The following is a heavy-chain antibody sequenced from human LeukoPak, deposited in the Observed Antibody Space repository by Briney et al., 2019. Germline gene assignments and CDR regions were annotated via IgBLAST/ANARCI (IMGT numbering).Heavy chain of an antibody. CDR1: GFTFSSYA. Sequence: HPGGSLRLSCAASGFTFSSYAMHWVRQAPGKGLEWVAVISYDGSNKYYADSVKGRFTISRDNSKNTLYLQMNSLRAEDTAVYYCASDRVPAAIDASDIWGQGTMVTVSS. CDR3: ASDRVPAAIDASDI. D-gene: IGHD2-2*01. J-gene: IGHJ3*02. CDR2: ISYDGSNK. V-gene: IGHV3-30-3*01.